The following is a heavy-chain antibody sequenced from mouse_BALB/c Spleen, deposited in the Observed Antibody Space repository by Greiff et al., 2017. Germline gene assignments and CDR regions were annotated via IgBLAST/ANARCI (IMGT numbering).Heavy chain of an antibody. Sequence: EVQLVESGGGLVKPGGSLKLSCAASGFTLSSYAMYWVRQSPEKRLEWVAEISSGGSYTYYTDTVTGRFTISRDNAKNTLYLKMSSLRSEDTAMYYCARAWTGSWFAYWGQGTLVTVSA. V-gene: IGHV5-9-4*01. CDR3: ARAWTGSWFAY. CDR1: GFTLSSYA. J-gene: IGHJ3*01. CDR2: ISSGGSYT.